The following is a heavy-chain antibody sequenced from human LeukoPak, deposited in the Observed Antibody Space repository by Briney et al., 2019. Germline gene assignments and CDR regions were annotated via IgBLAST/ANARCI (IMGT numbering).Heavy chain of an antibody. CDR3: ARVRYSAVTYFHAFDI. D-gene: IGHD4-23*01. CDR1: GDSISSSTYY. J-gene: IGHJ3*02. CDR2: IYYSGST. V-gene: IGHV4-39*07. Sequence: KPSETLSLTCNVSGDSISSSTYYWGWIRQPPGKGLEWIGSIYYSGSTYYNPSLKSRVTISVDTSKNQFSLKLSSVTAADTAVYFCARVRYSAVTYFHAFDIWGQGTMVTVSS.